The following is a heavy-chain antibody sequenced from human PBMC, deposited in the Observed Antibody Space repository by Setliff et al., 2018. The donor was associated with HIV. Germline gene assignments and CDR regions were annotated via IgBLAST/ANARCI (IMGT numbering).Heavy chain of an antibody. CDR1: GYAFTSYG. D-gene: IGHD2-15*01. Sequence: ASVKVSCKASGYAFTSYGISWVRQAPGQGLEWMGWIGVCNGNTDYAQKVQGRVTMTTDTSTTTAYMELRSLRSDDTAVYYCARVRTLDTPVDAFDIWGQGTMVTVSS. V-gene: IGHV1-18*01. J-gene: IGHJ3*02. CDR2: IGVCNGNT. CDR3: ARVRTLDTPVDAFDI.